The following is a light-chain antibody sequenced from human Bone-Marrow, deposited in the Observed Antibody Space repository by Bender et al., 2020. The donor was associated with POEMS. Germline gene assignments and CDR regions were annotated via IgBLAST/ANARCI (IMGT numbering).Light chain of an antibody. CDR3: SAWDDALSGPV. Sequence: QSVLTQPPSASGTPGQTVSISCSGSDSNIGRNLVYWYQQFPGMAPRLLISRNNERPSGVPDRFSGSKSGTAASLAISGLRSEDEADYFCSAWDDALSGPVFGGGTKLTVL. J-gene: IGLJ2*01. CDR2: RNN. V-gene: IGLV1-47*01. CDR1: DSNIGRNL.